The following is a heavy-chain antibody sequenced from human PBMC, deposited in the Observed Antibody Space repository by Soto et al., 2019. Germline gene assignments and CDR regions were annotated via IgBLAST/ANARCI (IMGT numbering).Heavy chain of an antibody. V-gene: IGHV5-51*01. Sequence: GESLKISCKGSGYSFTSYWIGWVRQMPGKGLEWMGIIYPGDSDTRYSPSFQGQVTISADKSISTAYLQWSSLKASDTAMYYCARCGSGYSPRLYGKDVWGQGTTVTVSS. J-gene: IGHJ6*02. CDR1: GYSFTSYW. CDR3: ARCGSGYSPRLYGKDV. CDR2: IYPGDSDT. D-gene: IGHD3-3*01.